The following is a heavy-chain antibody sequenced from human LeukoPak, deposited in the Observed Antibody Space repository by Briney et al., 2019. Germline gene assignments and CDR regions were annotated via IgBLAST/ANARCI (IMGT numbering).Heavy chain of an antibody. Sequence: SETLSLTCTVSGGSISSYYWSWIRQPPGKGLEWIGYIYYSGSTNYNPSLKSRVTMSVDTSKNQFSLKLSSVTAADTAVYYCARGPPRQGPGETGYFDYWGQGTLVTVSS. D-gene: IGHD7-27*01. V-gene: IGHV4-59*12. CDR3: ARGPPRQGPGETGYFDY. J-gene: IGHJ4*02. CDR1: GGSISSYY. CDR2: IYYSGST.